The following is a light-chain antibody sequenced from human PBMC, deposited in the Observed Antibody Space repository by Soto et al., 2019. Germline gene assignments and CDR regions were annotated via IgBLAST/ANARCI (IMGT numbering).Light chain of an antibody. CDR1: QSLLHSHGYTY. J-gene: IGKJ4*01. V-gene: IGKV2-28*01. CDR2: IGS. CDR3: MQALHTPLT. Sequence: DIVMTQSPVSLPVTPGEPASISCRSSQSLLHSHGYTYLDWYLQKPGQSPQLLIYIGSTRASGVPDRFSGSGSVTDFTLKISRVEAEDFGVYYCMQALHTPLTFGGGTKVEIK.